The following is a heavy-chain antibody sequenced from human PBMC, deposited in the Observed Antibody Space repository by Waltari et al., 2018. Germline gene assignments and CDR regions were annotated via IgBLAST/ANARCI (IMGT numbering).Heavy chain of an antibody. CDR1: GGTFSSYT. Sequence: QVQLVQSGAEVKKPGSSVKVSCKASGGTFSSYTISWVRQAPGQGLEWMGRIIPILGIANYAQKFQGRVTITADKSTSTAYMELSSLRSEDTAVYYCARERHGSSGYSSYYYGMDVWGQGTTVTVSS. D-gene: IGHD3-22*01. CDR3: ARERHGSSGYSSYYYGMDV. V-gene: IGHV1-69*08. CDR2: IIPILGIA. J-gene: IGHJ6*02.